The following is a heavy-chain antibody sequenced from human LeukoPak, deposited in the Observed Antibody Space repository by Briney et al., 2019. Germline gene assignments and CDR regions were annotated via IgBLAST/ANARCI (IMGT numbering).Heavy chain of an antibody. CDR2: INPNSGGT. J-gene: IGHJ4*02. CDR1: GYTFTGYY. CDR3: ARETVASVLTVYAIALDY. Sequence: GASVKVSCKASGYTFTGYYMHWVRQAPGQGLEWMGWINPNSGGTNYAQKCQGRVTMTRDTSISTAYMELSRLRSDDTAVYYCARETVASVLTVYAIALDYWGQGTLVTVSS. D-gene: IGHD2-8*01. V-gene: IGHV1-2*02.